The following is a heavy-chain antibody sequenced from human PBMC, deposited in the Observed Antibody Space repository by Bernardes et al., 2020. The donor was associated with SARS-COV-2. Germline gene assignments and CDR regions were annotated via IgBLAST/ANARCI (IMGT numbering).Heavy chain of an antibody. D-gene: IGHD3-10*01. CDR1: GFTFSDYW. J-gene: IGHJ4*02. V-gene: IGHV3-7*03. CDR2: INKDGSDK. Sequence: GGSLRLSCAASGFTFSDYWMSWVRQAPGKGLEWVANINKDGSDKFYVDSVKGRFTISRDNAKNSLFLQMNSLRVEDAAVYYCARGSTHIWFGGYDYWGQGTMVTVSS. CDR3: ARGSTHIWFGGYDY.